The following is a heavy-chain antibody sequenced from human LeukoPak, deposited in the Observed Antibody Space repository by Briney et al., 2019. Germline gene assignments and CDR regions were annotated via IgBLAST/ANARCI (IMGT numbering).Heavy chain of an antibody. J-gene: IGHJ4*02. CDR2: IYYSGGNT. CDR1: GFMFSNFA. D-gene: IGHD2-2*01. V-gene: IGHV3-23*01. CDR3: AKDQGQAVVPRRFDN. Sequence: GSLRLSCAASGFMFSNFAMSWVRQAPGKGLEWVSTIYYSGGNTYSADSVKGRFTISRDNAKNTLYLQMNSLRAEDTAVYYCAKDQGQAVVPRRFDNWGQGTLVTVSS.